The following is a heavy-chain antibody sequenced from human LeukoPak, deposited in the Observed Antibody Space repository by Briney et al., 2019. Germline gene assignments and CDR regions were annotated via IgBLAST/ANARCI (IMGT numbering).Heavy chain of an antibody. CDR1: GYTFTGYY. J-gene: IGHJ6*04. CDR3: ARSVTSYYYGSGSYAGTMGV. V-gene: IGHV1-2*02. D-gene: IGHD3-10*01. Sequence: AASVKVSCKASGYTFTGYYMHWVRQAPGQGLEWMGWINPNSGGTNYAQKFQGRVTMTRDTSISTAYMELSRLRSDDTAVYYCARSVTSYYYGSGSYAGTMGVWGKGTTVTISS. CDR2: INPNSGGT.